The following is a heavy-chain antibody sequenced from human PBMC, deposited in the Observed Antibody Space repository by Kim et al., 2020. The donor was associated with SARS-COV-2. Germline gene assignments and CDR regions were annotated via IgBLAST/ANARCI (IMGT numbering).Heavy chain of an antibody. CDR1: GGSISSSSPY. V-gene: IGHV4-39*01. CDR2: IYTDGST. D-gene: IGHD2-8*01. J-gene: IGHJ3*01. CDR3: TKPRAWANTFDV. Sequence: SETLSLTCTVSGGSISSSSPYWVWIRQPPGKGREFIGYIYTDGSTFFNPSLRSRLTMAQDTSKNQFSLRLSSVTAADTAVYYCTKPRAWANTFDVWGRGT.